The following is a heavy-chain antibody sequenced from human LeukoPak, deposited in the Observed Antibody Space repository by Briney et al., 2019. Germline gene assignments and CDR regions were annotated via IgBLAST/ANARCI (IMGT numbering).Heavy chain of an antibody. CDR3: ARDRVVVPAATVSSYYYYMDV. Sequence: GGSLRLSCAASGFTFSSYSMNWVRQAPGKGLEWVSSISSSSSYIYYADSVKGRFTISRDNAKNSLYLQMNSLRAEDTAVYYCARDRVVVPAATVSSYYYYMDVWGKGTTVTVSS. CDR1: GFTFSSYS. V-gene: IGHV3-21*01. J-gene: IGHJ6*03. CDR2: ISSSSSYI. D-gene: IGHD2-2*01.